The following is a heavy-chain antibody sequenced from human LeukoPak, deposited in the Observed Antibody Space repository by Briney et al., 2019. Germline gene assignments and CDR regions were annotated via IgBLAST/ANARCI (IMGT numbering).Heavy chain of an antibody. CDR3: AREGGPYRPLDY. CDR1: GGSISSTNW. J-gene: IGHJ4*02. Sequence: KSSETLSLTCGVSGGSISSTNWWTWVRQPPGEGLEWIGEVHLSGRTNYNPSLESRVTMSVDMSKNHISLKLTSVTAADTAVYYCAREGGPYRPLDYSGQGTLVTVSS. V-gene: IGHV4-4*02. CDR2: VHLSGRT.